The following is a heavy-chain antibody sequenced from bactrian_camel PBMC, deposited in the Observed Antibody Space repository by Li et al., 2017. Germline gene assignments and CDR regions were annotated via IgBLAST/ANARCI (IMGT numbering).Heavy chain of an antibody. CDR2: IKTGTEAT. J-gene: IGHJ6*01. Sequence: HVQLVESGGGLVQPGGSLRLSCVASGFSSSKYSAYWIRQAPGKGLEWVSRIKTGTEATGYADSVKGRFTISRDGAKNTVYLQLNNLKLDDTGVYYCVGSMGYWGQGTQVTVS. V-gene: IGHV3S1*01. CDR1: GFSSSKYS. CDR3: VGSMGY. D-gene: IGHD3*01.